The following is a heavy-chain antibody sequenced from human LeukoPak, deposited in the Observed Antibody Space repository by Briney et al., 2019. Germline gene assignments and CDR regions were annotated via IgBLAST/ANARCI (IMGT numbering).Heavy chain of an antibody. CDR2: IKLDGSEK. D-gene: IGHD3-3*01. V-gene: IGHV3-7*03. J-gene: IGHJ4*02. Sequence: GGSLSLSCVASGFTFGKYWMSWVRQAPGKGLEWVANIKLDGSEKNYVDSVKGRFTISRDNTKNSLYLQMNSLRVEDTAVFYCARDQYDTWSRRGNFDSWGQGTLVIVSS. CDR1: GFTFGKYW. CDR3: ARDQYDTWSRRGNFDS.